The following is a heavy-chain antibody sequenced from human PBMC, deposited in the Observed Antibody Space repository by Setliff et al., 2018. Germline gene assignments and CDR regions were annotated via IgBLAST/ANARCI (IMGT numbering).Heavy chain of an antibody. CDR3: SRLVRYCTTTTCQTLSGGEH. CDR1: GYTFTDYG. CDR2: INAYNGDT. D-gene: IGHD2-8*01. V-gene: IGHV1-18*01. J-gene: IGHJ4*02. Sequence: GASVKVSCKASGYTFTDYGITWVRQAPGQGLEWMGWINAYNGDTFYAPKLQDRVTMTTDTSTATAYLELRSLRSDDTALYFCSRLVRYCTTTTCQTLSGGEHWGQGTLVTVSS.